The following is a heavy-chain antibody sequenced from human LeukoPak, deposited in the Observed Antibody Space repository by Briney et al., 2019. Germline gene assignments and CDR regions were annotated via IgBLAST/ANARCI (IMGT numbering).Heavy chain of an antibody. J-gene: IGHJ3*02. D-gene: IGHD3-3*01. CDR2: IYYSGSS. CDR1: GGSISSSSYY. Sequence: PSGTLSLTCTVSGGSISSSSYYWGWLRQPPGEGLEWIGSIYYSGSSYYNPSLKSRVTISVDASKNQFALKLSSVTAADSAVYYWARAIRFLEWHDAFDIWGQGTMVTVSS. V-gene: IGHV4-39*06. CDR3: ARAIRFLEWHDAFDI.